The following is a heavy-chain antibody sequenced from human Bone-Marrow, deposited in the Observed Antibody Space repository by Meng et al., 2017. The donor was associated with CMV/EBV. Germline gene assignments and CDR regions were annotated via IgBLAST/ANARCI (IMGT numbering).Heavy chain of an antibody. D-gene: IGHD2-21*01. J-gene: IGHJ6*02. CDR2: IIPIFGTA. CDR1: GGTFSSYA. Sequence: SVKVSCKASGGTFSSYAISWVRQAPGQGLEWMGGIIPIFGTANYAQKFQGRVTITTYESPSTAYMELISLRPEDTAVYYCARDLIQLPDWGGDCFRYYYYSMDVWGQGTTVTVSS. CDR3: ARDLIQLPDWGGDCFRYYYYSMDV. V-gene: IGHV1-69*05.